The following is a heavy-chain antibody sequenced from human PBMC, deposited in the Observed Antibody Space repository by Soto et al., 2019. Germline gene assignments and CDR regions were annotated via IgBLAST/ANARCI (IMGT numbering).Heavy chain of an antibody. Sequence: PSETLSLTCAVYVGSFSGYYWSWIRQPPGKGLEWSGEINHSGSTNYNPSLKSRVTISVDTSKNQFSLKLSSVTAADTAVYYCARGGGSYYWYYYGMDVWGQGTTVTVSS. CDR1: VGSFSGYY. CDR2: INHSGST. V-gene: IGHV4-34*01. D-gene: IGHD1-26*01. J-gene: IGHJ6*02. CDR3: ARGGGSYYWYYYGMDV.